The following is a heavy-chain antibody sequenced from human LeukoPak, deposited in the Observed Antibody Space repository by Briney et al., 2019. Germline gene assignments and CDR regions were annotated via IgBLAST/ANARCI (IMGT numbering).Heavy chain of an antibody. CDR1: DYTFTNYG. CDR3: ARERPTDNAFDV. CDR2: ISAHYGNT. V-gene: IGHV1-18*01. J-gene: IGHJ3*01. D-gene: IGHD4-17*01. Sequence: GASVKVSCKASDYTFTNYGISWVRQAPGQGLERIGWISAHYGNTNYAQKLQGRVTMTTDTSTSTVYMELRSLRSDDTAVYYCARERPTDNAFDVWGQGTMVTVSS.